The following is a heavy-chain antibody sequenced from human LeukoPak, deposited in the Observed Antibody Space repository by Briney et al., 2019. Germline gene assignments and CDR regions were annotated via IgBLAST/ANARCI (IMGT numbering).Heavy chain of an antibody. CDR3: ARERNYYDSSGYYYRSYFDY. Sequence: ASVKVSCKASGYTFTGYYMHWVRQAPGQGLEWMGWISPNSGGTNYAQKFQGRVTMTRDTSISTAYMELSRLRSDDTAVYYCARERNYYDSSGYYYRSYFDYWGQGTLVTVSS. D-gene: IGHD3-22*01. CDR1: GYTFTGYY. V-gene: IGHV1-2*02. J-gene: IGHJ4*02. CDR2: ISPNSGGT.